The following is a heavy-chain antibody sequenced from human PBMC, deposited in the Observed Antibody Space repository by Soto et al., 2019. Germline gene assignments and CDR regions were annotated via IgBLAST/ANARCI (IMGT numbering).Heavy chain of an antibody. D-gene: IGHD3-10*01. CDR2: INPNSGAT. CDR1: GYTFTGYY. Sequence: GASVKVSCKASGYTFTGYYMHWVRQAPGQGLEWMGWINPNSGATNYAQKFQGWVTMTRGTSISTAHMEVSRLRSDDTAVYYCARGVSMVRGVISPGMGVWGQETTVTVSS. J-gene: IGHJ6*02. V-gene: IGHV1-2*04. CDR3: ARGVSMVRGVISPGMGV.